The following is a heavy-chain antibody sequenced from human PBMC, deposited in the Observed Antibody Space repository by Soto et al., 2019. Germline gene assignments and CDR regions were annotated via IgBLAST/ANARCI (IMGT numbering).Heavy chain of an antibody. CDR3: AKDRVEGYCSGGSCPPLGY. Sequence: EVQLLESGGGLVQPGGSLRLSCAASGFTFSSYAMSWVRQAPGKGLEWVSAISGSGGSTYYADSVKGRFTISRDNSKNTLYLQVNSLRAEDTAVYYCAKDRVEGYCSGGSCPPLGYWGQGTLVTVSS. CDR1: GFTFSSYA. CDR2: ISGSGGST. V-gene: IGHV3-23*01. D-gene: IGHD2-15*01. J-gene: IGHJ4*02.